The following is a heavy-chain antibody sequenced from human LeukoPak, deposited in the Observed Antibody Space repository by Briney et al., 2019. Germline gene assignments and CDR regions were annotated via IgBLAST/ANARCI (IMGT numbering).Heavy chain of an antibody. J-gene: IGHJ4*02. CDR2: IYYSGSA. CDR3: ARGGGYYDSSGYYPFDY. V-gene: IGHV4-31*03. CDR1: GGSISSGGYY. D-gene: IGHD3-22*01. Sequence: NPSETLSLTCTVSGGSISSGGYYWSWIRQHSGKGLEWIGYIYYSGSAYYNPSLKSRVTISVDTSENQFSLKLSSVTAADTAVYYCARGGGYYDSSGYYPFDYWGQGTLVTVSS.